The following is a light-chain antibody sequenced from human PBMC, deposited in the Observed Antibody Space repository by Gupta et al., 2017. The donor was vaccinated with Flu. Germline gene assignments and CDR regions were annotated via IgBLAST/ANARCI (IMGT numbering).Light chain of an antibody. V-gene: IGLV2-14*01. J-gene: IGLJ3*02. CDR3: CSYTSGSTWV. CDR2: EVS. Sequence: QSALTQPASVSGSPGQSITISCTGTSSDVGGYNYVSWYQQHPGKAPKLMIYEVSNRPSGVSDRFSGSKSGNAASLTISGLQAEDEAAYYCCSYTSGSTWVFGGGTKLTVL. CDR1: SSDVGGYNY.